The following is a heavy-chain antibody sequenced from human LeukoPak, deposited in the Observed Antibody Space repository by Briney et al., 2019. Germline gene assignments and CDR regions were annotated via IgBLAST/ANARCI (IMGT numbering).Heavy chain of an antibody. D-gene: IGHD4-17*01. CDR3: AKASLPKVTYFTPVDY. CDR2: ISGSGGST. CDR1: GFTFSFSA. Sequence: PGGSLRLSCAASGFTFSFSAMSWVRQAPGKGLEWVSAISGSGGSTYYADSVKGRFTISRDNSKNTLYLQMNSLRAEDTAVYYCAKASLPKVTYFTPVDYWGQGTLVTVSS. J-gene: IGHJ4*02. V-gene: IGHV3-23*01.